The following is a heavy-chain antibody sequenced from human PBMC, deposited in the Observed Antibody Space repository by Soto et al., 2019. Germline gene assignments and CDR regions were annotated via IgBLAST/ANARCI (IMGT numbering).Heavy chain of an antibody. V-gene: IGHV4-59*06. J-gene: IGHJ5*02. D-gene: IGHD3-3*01. CDR1: GGSIRSYY. Sequence: SETLSLTCAVSGGSIRSYYWTWIRQHPGKGLEWIGYIYYSGSTYYNPSLKSRVTISVDTSKNQFSLKLSPVTAADTAVYYCARWWSGSRQGFYPWGQGTLVTVSS. CDR3: ARWWSGSRQGFYP. CDR2: IYYSGST.